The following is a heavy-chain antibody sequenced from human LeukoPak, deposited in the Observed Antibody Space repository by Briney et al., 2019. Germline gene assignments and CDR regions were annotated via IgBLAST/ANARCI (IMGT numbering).Heavy chain of an antibody. CDR3: AKENWNYGANWFDP. J-gene: IGHJ5*02. V-gene: IGHV3-23*01. D-gene: IGHD1-7*01. CDR2: ISGSGGST. CDR1: GFTFDNFA. Sequence: GGSLRLSCAASGFTFDNFAMSWVRQAPGKGREWVSVISGSGGSTYSADSVKGRFTISRDNSKNTLYLQMNSLRAEDTAVYYCAKENWNYGANWFDPWGQGTLVTVSS.